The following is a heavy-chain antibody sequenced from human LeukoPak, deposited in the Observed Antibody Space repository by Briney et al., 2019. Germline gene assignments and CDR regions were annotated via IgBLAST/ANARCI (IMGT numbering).Heavy chain of an antibody. J-gene: IGHJ3*02. CDR1: GGSISSYY. Sequence: PSETLSLTCTVSGGSISSYYWSWIRQPPGKGLEWIGYIYHSGSTNYNPSLKSRVTISVDTSKNQFSLKLSSVTAADTAVYYCARRRSGHDAFDIWGQGTMVTVSS. D-gene: IGHD3-3*01. CDR3: ARRRSGHDAFDI. CDR2: IYHSGST. V-gene: IGHV4-59*01.